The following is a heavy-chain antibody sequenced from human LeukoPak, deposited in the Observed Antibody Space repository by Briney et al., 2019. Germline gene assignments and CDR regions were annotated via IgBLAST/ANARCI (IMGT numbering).Heavy chain of an antibody. D-gene: IGHD3-3*01. Sequence: ASVKVSCKASGGTFSSYAISWVRQAPGQGLEWMGGIIPIFGIANYAQKFQGRVTITADESTSTAYMELSSLRSEDTAVYYCAKDHYDFWSGYYGPFDYWGRGTLVTVSS. CDR1: GGTFSSYA. J-gene: IGHJ4*02. V-gene: IGHV1-69*13. CDR2: IIPIFGIA. CDR3: AKDHYDFWSGYYGPFDY.